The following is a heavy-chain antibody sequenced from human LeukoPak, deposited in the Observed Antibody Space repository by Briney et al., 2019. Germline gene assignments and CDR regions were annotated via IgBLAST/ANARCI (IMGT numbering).Heavy chain of an antibody. Sequence: PSETLSLTCTVSGGSISSYYWSWIRQPPGKGLEWIGYIYYSGSTNYNPSLKSRVTISVDTSKNQFSLKLSSVTAADTAAYYCASSDYYDSSGYYDDAFDIWGQGTMVTVSS. CDR2: IYYSGST. J-gene: IGHJ3*02. CDR1: GGSISSYY. D-gene: IGHD3-22*01. V-gene: IGHV4-59*01. CDR3: ASSDYYDSSGYYDDAFDI.